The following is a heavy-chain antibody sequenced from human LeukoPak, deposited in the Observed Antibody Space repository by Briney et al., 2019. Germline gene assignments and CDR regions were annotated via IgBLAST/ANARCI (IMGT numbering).Heavy chain of an antibody. Sequence: ASVKVSCKASEYTFSVYHIHWVRQAPGQGLEWMAWINPDSGDTNYAQKFQGRVTMTRDTSISTAYMELSRLRSDDTAVYYCAREIGGILVFDYWGQGTLVTVSS. CDR3: AREIGGILVFDY. CDR2: INPDSGDT. V-gene: IGHV1-2*02. CDR1: EYTFSVYH. D-gene: IGHD5-18*01. J-gene: IGHJ4*02.